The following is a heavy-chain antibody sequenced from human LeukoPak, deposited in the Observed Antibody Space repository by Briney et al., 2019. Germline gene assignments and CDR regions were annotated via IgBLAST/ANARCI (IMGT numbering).Heavy chain of an antibody. Sequence: PGGSLRLSCAASGFTFDDYGMNWVRQAPGKGLEWVSYISSSGSTLYYADSVKGRFTISRDNAKNSLYLQMNSLRAEDTAVYYCAREENYWGQGTLVTVSS. J-gene: IGHJ4*02. V-gene: IGHV3-48*04. CDR3: AREENY. CDR1: GFTFDDYG. CDR2: ISSSGSTL.